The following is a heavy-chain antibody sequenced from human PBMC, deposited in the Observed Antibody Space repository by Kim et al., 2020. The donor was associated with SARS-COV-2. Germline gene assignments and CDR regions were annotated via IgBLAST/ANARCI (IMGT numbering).Heavy chain of an antibody. Sequence: GGSLRLSCAASGFTFSSYAMSWVRQAPGKGLECVSATSGSGGGTFYADSVKGRFTISRDNSKNTLYLQMNSLRVEDTAVYYCAKCSRITMIVVVIDTHFDYWGQGTLVTVSS. CDR3: AKCSRITMIVVVIDTHFDY. V-gene: IGHV3-23*01. CDR2: TSGSGGGT. J-gene: IGHJ4*02. D-gene: IGHD3-22*01. CDR1: GFTFSSYA.